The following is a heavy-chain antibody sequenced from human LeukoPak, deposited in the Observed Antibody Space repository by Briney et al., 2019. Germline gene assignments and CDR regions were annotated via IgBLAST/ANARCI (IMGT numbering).Heavy chain of an antibody. CDR3: ARETYSSSPFLDY. V-gene: IGHV4-59*01. CDR2: IYYSGST. D-gene: IGHD6-6*01. CDR1: GGSISSYY. J-gene: IGHJ4*02. Sequence: SETLSLTCTVSGGSISSYYWSWIRQPPGKGLEWIGYIYYSGSTNYNPSLKSRVTVSVDTSKNQFSLKLSSVTAADTAVYYCARETYSSSPFLDYWGQETLVTVSS.